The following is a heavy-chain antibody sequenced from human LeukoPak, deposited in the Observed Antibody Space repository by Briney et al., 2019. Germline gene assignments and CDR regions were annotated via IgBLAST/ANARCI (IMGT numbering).Heavy chain of an antibody. CDR1: VYIFTSYE. J-gene: IGHJ4*02. CDR2: VNPTRGGT. V-gene: IGHV1-2*02. D-gene: IGHD1-26*01. CDR3: ARGQNLRVGAPPGY. Sequence: SVKVSCKPSVYIFTSYEINLVLHATAQGHEGMGWVNPTRGGTNYVQNFQGRVNMHRDTSISTAYAELSRLRYDDTDVYYCARGQNLRVGAPPGYWGQGTLVTVSS.